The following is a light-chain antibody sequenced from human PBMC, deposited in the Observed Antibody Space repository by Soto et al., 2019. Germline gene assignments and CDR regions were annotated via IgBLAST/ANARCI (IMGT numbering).Light chain of an antibody. V-gene: IGKV3-15*01. J-gene: IGKJ1*01. CDR2: GAS. Sequence: EIVMTQSPATLSVSPGERATLSCRASQSVSTNLAWYQQKPGQAPRLLLYGASPRAAGIPARFSGSGSETEFTLTISSLQSEDLAIYCCQQYNNLPRTFGQGTKVEIK. CDR1: QSVSTN. CDR3: QQYNNLPRT.